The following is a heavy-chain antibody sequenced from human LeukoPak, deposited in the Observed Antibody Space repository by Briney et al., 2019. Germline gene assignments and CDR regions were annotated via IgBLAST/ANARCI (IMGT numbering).Heavy chain of an antibody. V-gene: IGHV1-69*05. D-gene: IGHD4-17*01. CDR3: ARSQYGDYAGDAFDI. CDR2: IIPIFGTA. Sequence: ASVKVSCKASGGTFSSYAISWVRQAPGQGLEWMGGIIPIFGTANYAQKFQGRVTITTDESTSTAYMELSSLRSEDTAVYYCARSQYGDYAGDAFDIWGQGTMVTVSS. CDR1: GGTFSSYA. J-gene: IGHJ3*02.